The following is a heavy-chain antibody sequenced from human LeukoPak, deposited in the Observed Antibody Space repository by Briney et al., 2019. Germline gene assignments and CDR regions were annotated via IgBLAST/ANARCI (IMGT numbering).Heavy chain of an antibody. CDR3: VSLNPGIVGVNQGYYFDS. CDR1: GFTLSSNY. CDR2: IYSGGST. Sequence: PGGSLRLSCAASGFTLSSNYMTWVRQAPGKGLEWVSVIYSGGSTYYADSVKGRFTISRDNSKNTLYLQMNSLRAEDTAVYYCVSLNPGIVGVNQGYYFDSWGQGTLVTVSS. J-gene: IGHJ4*02. D-gene: IGHD1-26*01. V-gene: IGHV3-53*01.